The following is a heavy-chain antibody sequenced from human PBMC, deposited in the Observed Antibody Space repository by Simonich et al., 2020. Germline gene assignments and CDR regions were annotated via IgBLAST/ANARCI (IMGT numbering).Heavy chain of an antibody. J-gene: IGHJ3*02. Sequence: QLQLQESGPGLVKPSETLSLTCTVSGGSISSSSYYWGWIRQPPGKGLEWIGGIYYSGRTYHNPSLNSRVTISVDTSKNQFSLKLSSVTAADTAVYYCARHAGFAFDIWGQGTMVTVSS. V-gene: IGHV4-39*01. CDR2: IYYSGRT. CDR1: GGSISSSSYY. CDR3: ARHAGFAFDI. D-gene: IGHD6-13*01.